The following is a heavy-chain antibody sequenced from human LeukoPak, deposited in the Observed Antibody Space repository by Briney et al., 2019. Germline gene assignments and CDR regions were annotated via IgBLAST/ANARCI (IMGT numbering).Heavy chain of an antibody. D-gene: IGHD6-19*01. Sequence: PSETLSLTCTVSGGSISSYYWICIRQPPGKGLEGIGYIYYSGSTNYNPSLKSRVTISVDTSKNRFSLKLSSVTAADTAVYYCARARAVAGTVWFDPWGQGTLVTVSS. J-gene: IGHJ5*02. CDR1: GGSISSYY. CDR3: ARARAVAGTVWFDP. CDR2: IYYSGST. V-gene: IGHV4-59*01.